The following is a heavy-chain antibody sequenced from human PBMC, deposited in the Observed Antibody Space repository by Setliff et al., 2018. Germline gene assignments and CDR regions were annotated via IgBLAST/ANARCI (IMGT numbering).Heavy chain of an antibody. J-gene: IGHJ4*02. CDR3: ARIYCSGGSCYLDY. CDR2: IDWDDDK. D-gene: IGHD2-15*01. CDR1: GGSISSGSYY. Sequence: TLSLTCTVSGGSISSGSYYWSWIRQPPGKALEWLARIDWDDDKYYSTSLKTRLTISKDTSKNQVVLTMTNMDPVDTATYYCARIYCSGGSCYLDYWGQGTLVTVSS. V-gene: IGHV2-70*11.